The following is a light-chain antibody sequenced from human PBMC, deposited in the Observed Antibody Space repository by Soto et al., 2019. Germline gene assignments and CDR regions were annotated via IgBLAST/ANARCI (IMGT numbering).Light chain of an antibody. CDR3: QQYNSFSPWT. V-gene: IGKV1-5*01. CDR1: QSVSTW. CDR2: DAS. Sequence: DIQMTQSPSTLSASVGDTITIACRASQSVSTWLAWYQQRPGQAPKLLIYDASTLESGVPSRFSGSGSGTAFTLTISSLHPDDFATYYCQQYNSFSPWTFGQGTKVDIK. J-gene: IGKJ1*01.